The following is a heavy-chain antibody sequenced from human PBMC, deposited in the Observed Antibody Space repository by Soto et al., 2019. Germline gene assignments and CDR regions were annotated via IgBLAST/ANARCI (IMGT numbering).Heavy chain of an antibody. V-gene: IGHV3-30*18. J-gene: IGHJ1*01. CDR1: GFTFSSYG. D-gene: IGHD6-13*01. CDR2: ISYDGGNK. CDR3: AKAQSGSSWYSAEYFQH. Sequence: QVQLVESGGGVVQPGRSLRLSCAASGFTFSSYGMHWVRQAPGKGLEWVAVISYDGGNKYYADSVKGRFTISRDNSKNTLYLQMNSLRAEDTAVYYCAKAQSGSSWYSAEYFQHWGQGTLVTVSS.